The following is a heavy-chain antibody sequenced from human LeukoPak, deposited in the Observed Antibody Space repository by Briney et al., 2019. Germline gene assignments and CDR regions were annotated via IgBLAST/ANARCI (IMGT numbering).Heavy chain of an antibody. CDR2: INPSGGST. CDR3: ARPSGSEDYFDY. Sequence: ASVKVSCKASGYTFTSYYIHWVRQAPGQGLEWMGTINPSGGSTSYAQKFQGRVTMTRDTSTSTVYMELSSLRSEDTAVYYCARPSGSEDYFDYWGQGTLVTVSS. D-gene: IGHD6-6*01. J-gene: IGHJ4*02. V-gene: IGHV1-46*01. CDR1: GYTFTSYY.